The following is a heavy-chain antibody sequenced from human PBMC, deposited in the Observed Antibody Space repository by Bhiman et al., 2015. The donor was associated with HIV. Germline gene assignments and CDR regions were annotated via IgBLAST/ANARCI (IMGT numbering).Heavy chain of an antibody. CDR1: GFTFSNYE. V-gene: IGHV3-48*03. D-gene: IGHD3-10*01. J-gene: IGHJ4*02. CDR3: ASGSGSVNFDY. CDR2: ISSSGDTI. Sequence: EVQLVESGGGLVQPGGSLGLSCAASGFTFSNYEMYWVRQAPGKGLEWIAYISSSGDTIYYADSLMGRFTISRDNTKNSLYLQMSSLRAEDTAVYYCASGSGSVNFDYWGQGTLVTVSS.